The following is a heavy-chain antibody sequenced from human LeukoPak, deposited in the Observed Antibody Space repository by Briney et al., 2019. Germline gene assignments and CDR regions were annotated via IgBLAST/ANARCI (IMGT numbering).Heavy chain of an antibody. CDR1: GYTFTGYY. D-gene: IGHD3-10*01. J-gene: IGHJ5*02. CDR2: INPNSGGT. V-gene: IGHV1-2*02. Sequence: ASVKVSCKASGYTFTGYYMHWVRQAPGQGLEWMGWINPNSGGTNYAQKFQGRVTMTRDTPISTAYMELSRLRSDDTAVYYCARDKSSDYYGSGSTNWFDPWGQGTLVTVSS. CDR3: ARDKSSDYYGSGSTNWFDP.